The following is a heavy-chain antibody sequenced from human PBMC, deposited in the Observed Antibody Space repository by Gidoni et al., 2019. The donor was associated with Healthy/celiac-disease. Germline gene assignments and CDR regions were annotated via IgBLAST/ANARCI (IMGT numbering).Heavy chain of an antibody. CDR1: GGSFSGYY. D-gene: IGHD2-15*01. Sequence: QVQLQQCGAGLLKPSETLSLTCAVYGGSFSGYYWSWIRQPPGKGLEWIGEINHSGSTNYNPYLKSRVTISVDTSKNQFSLKLSSVTAADTAVYYCARGGGFRWFDPWGQGTLVTVSS. CDR2: INHSGST. J-gene: IGHJ5*02. CDR3: ARGGGFRWFDP. V-gene: IGHV4-34*01.